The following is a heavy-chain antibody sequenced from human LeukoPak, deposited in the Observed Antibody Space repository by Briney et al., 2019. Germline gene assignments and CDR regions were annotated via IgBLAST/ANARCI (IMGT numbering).Heavy chain of an antibody. CDR2: IYPGDSDT. Sequence: GESLKISCNSSGYIYTSYWIGWVRQMPGKGLEWMGIIYPGDSDTRYSPSFQGQVTISADKSISTAYLQWSSLKASDTAMYYCARAYCGGDCYSDYWGQGTLVTVSS. V-gene: IGHV5-51*01. J-gene: IGHJ4*02. CDR1: GYIYTSYW. D-gene: IGHD2-21*02. CDR3: ARAYCGGDCYSDY.